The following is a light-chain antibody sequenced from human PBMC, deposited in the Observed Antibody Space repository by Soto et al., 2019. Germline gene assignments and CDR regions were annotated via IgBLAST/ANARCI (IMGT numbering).Light chain of an antibody. V-gene: IGKV3-20*01. CDR1: QSVSTNY. J-gene: IGKJ1*01. CDR2: GAS. CDR3: QQYGRSPWT. Sequence: EIVLTQSPGTLSLSPGERATLSCRATQSVSTNYLAWYQQKPGQAPRLLIYGASSRATGIPDRFSGSGSGTYFAFTISRLEPEDFAVYYCQQYGRSPWTFGQGTKVEIK.